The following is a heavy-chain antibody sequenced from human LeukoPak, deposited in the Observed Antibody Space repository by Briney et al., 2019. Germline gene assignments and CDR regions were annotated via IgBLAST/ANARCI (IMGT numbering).Heavy chain of an antibody. CDR1: GGSISSGGYY. D-gene: IGHD2-2*01. V-gene: IGHV4-30-2*01. CDR2: TYHSGST. J-gene: IGHJ3*02. CDR3: ARAGAFCSSTSCLPRAFDI. Sequence: SQTLSLTCTVSGGSISSGGYYWSWIRQPPGKGLEWIGYTYHSGSTYYNPYLKSRVTISVDRSKNQFSLKLSSVTAADTAVYYCARAGAFCSSTSCLPRAFDIWGQGTMVTVSS.